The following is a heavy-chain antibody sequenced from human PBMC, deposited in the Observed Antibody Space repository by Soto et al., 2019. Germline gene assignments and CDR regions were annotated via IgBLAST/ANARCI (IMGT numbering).Heavy chain of an antibody. V-gene: IGHV3-23*01. D-gene: IGHD3-9*01. CDR1: GFTFSSYA. CDR2: ISGSGGST. J-gene: IGHJ5*02. CDR3: AKELQYYDILTGYYKGSWFDP. Sequence: HPGGSLRLSCAASGFTFSSYAMSWVHQAPGKGLEWVSAISGSGGSTYYADSVKGRFTISRDNSKNTLYLQMNSLRAEDTAVYYCAKELQYYDILTGYYKGSWFDPWGQGTLVTVSS.